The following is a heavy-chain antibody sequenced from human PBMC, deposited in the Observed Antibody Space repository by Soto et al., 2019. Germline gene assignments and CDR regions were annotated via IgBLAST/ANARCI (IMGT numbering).Heavy chain of an antibody. CDR3: AKNGVVVVPAAFFSQAQDGIRGCSTVSAFLLNRSSDL. CDR2: ITWNSATI. J-gene: IGHJ2*01. Sequence: GKGLEWVSGITWNSATIGYADSVKGRFTISRDNSKHTLYLQMNSLRAEDTAVYYCAKNGVVVVPAAFFSQAQDGIRGCSTVSAFLLNRSSDL. V-gene: IGHV3-9*01. D-gene: IGHD2-2*01.